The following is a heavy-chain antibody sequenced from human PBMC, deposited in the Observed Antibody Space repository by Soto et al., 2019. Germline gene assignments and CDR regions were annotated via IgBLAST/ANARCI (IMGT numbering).Heavy chain of an antibody. V-gene: IGHV4-31*03. CDR3: ARSLLRFLGWPDDYYYYGMDV. J-gene: IGHJ6*02. D-gene: IGHD3-3*01. CDR2: IYYSGST. Sequence: PSETLSLTCTVSGGSISSGGYYWSCIRQHPGKGLEWIGYIYYSGSTYYNPSLKSRVTISVDTSKNQFSLKLSSVTAADTAVYYCARSLLRFLGWPDDYYYYGMDVWGQGTTVTVSS. CDR1: GGSISSGGYY.